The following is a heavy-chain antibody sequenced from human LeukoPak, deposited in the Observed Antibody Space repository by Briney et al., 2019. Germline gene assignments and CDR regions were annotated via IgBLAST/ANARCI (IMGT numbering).Heavy chain of an antibody. J-gene: IGHJ4*02. Sequence: SGPALVKPTQTLTLTCTFSGFSLSTSGACVSWIRQSPGKALEWLGEINHSGSINYNPSLKSRVTISVDTSKNQFSLKLSSVTAADTAVYYCTLEQDHYWGQGTLVTVSS. D-gene: IGHD1/OR15-1a*01. CDR2: INHSGSI. CDR1: GFSLSTSGAC. V-gene: IGHV4-30-2*06. CDR3: TLEQDHY.